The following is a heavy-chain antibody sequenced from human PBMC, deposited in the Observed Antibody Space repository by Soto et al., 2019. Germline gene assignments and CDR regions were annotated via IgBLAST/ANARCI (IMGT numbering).Heavy chain of an antibody. CDR1: GYTFTSYD. J-gene: IGHJ6*03. CDR2: MNPNSGNT. D-gene: IGHD3-3*01. CDR3: ARGVITIFGRLRDYYYMDV. V-gene: IGHV1-8*01. Sequence: QVQLVQSGAEVKKPGASVKVSCKASGYTFTSYDINWVRQATGQGLEWMGWMNPNSGNTGYAQKFQGRVTMTRNTSISTAYMELSSLRSEDTAVYYCARGVITIFGRLRDYYYMDVWGKGTTVTVSS.